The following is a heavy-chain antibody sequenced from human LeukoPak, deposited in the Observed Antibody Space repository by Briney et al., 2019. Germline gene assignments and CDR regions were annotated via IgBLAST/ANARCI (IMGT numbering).Heavy chain of an antibody. CDR2: ISGSGGST. Sequence: GGSLRLSCAASGFTFSSYAMSWVRQAPGKGLEWVSAISGSGGSTYYADSVKGRFTISRDNSENTLYLQMNSLRAEDTAVYYCAKDLEYSSSWYVGYYYYGMDVWGQGTTVTVSS. CDR1: GFTFSSYA. V-gene: IGHV3-23*01. CDR3: AKDLEYSSSWYVGYYYYGMDV. D-gene: IGHD6-13*01. J-gene: IGHJ6*02.